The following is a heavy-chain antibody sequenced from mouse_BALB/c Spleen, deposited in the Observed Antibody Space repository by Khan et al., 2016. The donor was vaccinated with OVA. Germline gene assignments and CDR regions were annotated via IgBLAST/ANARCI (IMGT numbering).Heavy chain of an antibody. V-gene: IGHV1S29*02. Sequence: EVQLQESGPELVKPGASVRISCKTSGYTFTDFNLDWVKQSHGKSLEWIGYIFPNNGGAGYNQKFKTKATLTVDSSSSPAYMELRSLTSEDSAVYYCARSGYGSFAYWGQGTLVTVSA. CDR1: GYTFTDFN. D-gene: IGHD1-2*01. CDR3: ARSGYGSFAY. J-gene: IGHJ3*01. CDR2: IFPNNGGA.